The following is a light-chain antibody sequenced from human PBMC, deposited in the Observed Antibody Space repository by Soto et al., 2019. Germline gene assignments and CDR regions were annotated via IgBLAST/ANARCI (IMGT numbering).Light chain of an antibody. J-gene: IGKJ5*01. Sequence: EIELTQSPGTLSLSPGERATLSCRASQSVSSRYLAWYQQKPGQAPRLLIYDASNRATGIPARFSGSGSGTDFTLTISSLEPEDFAVYYCQQRSNWITFGQGTRLEIK. CDR1: QSVSSRY. CDR2: DAS. CDR3: QQRSNWIT. V-gene: IGKV3-11*01.